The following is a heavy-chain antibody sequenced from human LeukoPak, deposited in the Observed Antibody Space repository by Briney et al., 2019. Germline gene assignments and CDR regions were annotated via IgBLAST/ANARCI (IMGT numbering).Heavy chain of an antibody. V-gene: IGHV3-48*03. Sequence: GGSLRLSYAASGFTFSSYEMNWVRQAPGKGLEWVSYISSSGSTIYYADSVKGRFTISRDNAKNSLYLQMNSLRAEDTAVYYCAREGFFPFDYWGQGTLVTVSS. J-gene: IGHJ4*02. CDR2: ISSSGSTI. D-gene: IGHD3-10*01. CDR1: GFTFSSYE. CDR3: AREGFFPFDY.